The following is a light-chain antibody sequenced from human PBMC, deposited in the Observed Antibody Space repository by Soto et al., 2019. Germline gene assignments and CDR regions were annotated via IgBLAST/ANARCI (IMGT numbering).Light chain of an antibody. CDR3: MQSLQTPPT. Sequence: DVVMTQSPLSLPVNPGEPASISCRSSQSLLHSNGYNYLDWYLQKPGQSPQLLIYLGSNRASGVPDRFSGSGSGTDFTLKISRVQTEDVGVYYCMQSLQTPPTFGQGTKVEI. J-gene: IGKJ1*01. CDR1: QSLLHSNGYNY. CDR2: LGS. V-gene: IGKV2-28*01.